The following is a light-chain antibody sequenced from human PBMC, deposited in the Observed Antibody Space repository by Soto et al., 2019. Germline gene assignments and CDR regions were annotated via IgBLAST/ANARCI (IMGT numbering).Light chain of an antibody. CDR2: EDN. CDR3: QSYDATNQV. Sequence: FMLTQPHSVSESPGKTVLISCTRSSGSIASNYVQWYQQRPGSSPTTVIYEDNQRPSGVPDRFSGSIDSSSNSASLTISGLETEDEADYYCQSYDATNQVFGGGTKVTVL. V-gene: IGLV6-57*01. J-gene: IGLJ3*02. CDR1: SGSIASNY.